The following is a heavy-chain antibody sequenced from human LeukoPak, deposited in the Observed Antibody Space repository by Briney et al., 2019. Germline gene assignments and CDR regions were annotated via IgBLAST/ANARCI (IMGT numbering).Heavy chain of an antibody. CDR1: GFAFRSHA. CDR3: ATPRGTVTTGAVY. J-gene: IGHJ4*02. CDR2: ISSSGIST. D-gene: IGHD4-17*01. V-gene: IGHV3-23*01. Sequence: GGSLRLSCAASGFAFRSHAMSWVRQAPGKGLEWVSAISSSGISTYYADAVKGRFTISRDNSKNTLYLQMNNLRAEDTAVYYCATPRGTVTTGAVYWGQGTLVTVSS.